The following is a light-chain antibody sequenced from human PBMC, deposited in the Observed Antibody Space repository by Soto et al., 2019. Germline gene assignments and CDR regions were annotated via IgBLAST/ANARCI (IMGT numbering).Light chain of an antibody. J-gene: IGLJ1*01. CDR1: GNDVGGYTF. V-gene: IGLV2-14*03. CDR2: DVN. CDR3: CSYTATTTYV. Sequence: QSVLTQPASVSGSPGQSISISCTGIGNDVGGYTFVSWYQQHPDKVPKLVIFDVNRRPSGVSDRFSGSKSVNAASLTISGLQAEDEADYYCCSYTATTTYVFGTGTKLTVL.